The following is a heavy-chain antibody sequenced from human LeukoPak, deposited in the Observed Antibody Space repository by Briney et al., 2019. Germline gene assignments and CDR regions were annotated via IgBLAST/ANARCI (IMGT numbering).Heavy chain of an antibody. CDR3: AKEQKGATDGNVFEY. Sequence: PSETLSLTCTVSGGSISNYYWTWIRQPAGKGLEWIGRIYSSGDTNYNPSLMSRLSMSVDTSRNQFSLKMSSVTAADTAVYYCAKEQKGATDGNVFEYWGEGTVVPVSS. CDR1: GGSISNYY. D-gene: IGHD4/OR15-4a*01. CDR2: IYSSGDT. J-gene: IGHJ4*02. V-gene: IGHV4-4*07.